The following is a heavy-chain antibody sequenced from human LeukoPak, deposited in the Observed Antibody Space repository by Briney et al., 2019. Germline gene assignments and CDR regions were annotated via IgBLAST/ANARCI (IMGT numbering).Heavy chain of an antibody. CDR3: ARRSSGSPPYYFGY. J-gene: IGHJ4*02. Sequence: GGSLRLSCAASGFTFSSYWMSWVRQAPGKGLEWVANIKQDGSEKYYVDSVKGRFTISRDNAKNTLYLQMNSLRAEDTAVYYCARRSSGSPPYYFGYWGQGTLVTVSS. V-gene: IGHV3-7*01. CDR2: IKQDGSEK. CDR1: GFTFSSYW. D-gene: IGHD1-26*01.